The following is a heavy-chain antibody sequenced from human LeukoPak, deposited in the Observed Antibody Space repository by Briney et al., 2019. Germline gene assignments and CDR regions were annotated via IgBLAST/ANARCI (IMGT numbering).Heavy chain of an antibody. J-gene: IGHJ5*02. V-gene: IGHV4-59*08. CDR1: DGSMNAYY. CDR3: ARLYDSSGYYYGGNWFDP. Sequence: SETLSPTCSVSDGSMNAYYWTWIRQPPGKGLEWIGYIYYSGSTNYNPSLKSRVTISVDTSKNQFSLKLSSVTAADTAVYYCARLYDSSGYYYGGNWFDPWGQGTLVTVSS. CDR2: IYYSGST. D-gene: IGHD3-22*01.